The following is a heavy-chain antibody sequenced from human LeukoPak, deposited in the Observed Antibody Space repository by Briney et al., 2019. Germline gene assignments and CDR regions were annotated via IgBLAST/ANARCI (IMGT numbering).Heavy chain of an antibody. CDR2: FDPEDGET. D-gene: IGHD6-19*01. Sequence: ASVKVSCKVSGYTLTELSMHWVRQTPGKGLEWMGGFDPEDGETIYAQKSQGRVTMTEDTSTDTAYMELSSLRSEDTAVYYCATEGHPYSSGWYYFDYWGQGTLVTVSS. J-gene: IGHJ4*02. CDR3: ATEGHPYSSGWYYFDY. CDR1: GYTLTELS. V-gene: IGHV1-24*01.